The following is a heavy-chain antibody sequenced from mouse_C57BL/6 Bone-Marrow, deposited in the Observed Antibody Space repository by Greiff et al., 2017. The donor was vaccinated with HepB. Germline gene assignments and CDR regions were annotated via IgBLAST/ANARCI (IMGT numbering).Heavy chain of an antibody. V-gene: IGHV1-76*01. CDR3: ATDGYYEGYAMDY. CDR2: IYPGSGNT. D-gene: IGHD2-3*01. Sequence: QVQLQQPGAELVRPGASVKLSCKASGYTFTDYYINWVKQRPGQGLEWIARIYPGSGNTYYNEKFKGKATLTAEKTSSTAYMQLSSLTSEDSAVYYYATDGYYEGYAMDYWGQGTSVTVSS. CDR1: GYTFTDYY. J-gene: IGHJ4*01.